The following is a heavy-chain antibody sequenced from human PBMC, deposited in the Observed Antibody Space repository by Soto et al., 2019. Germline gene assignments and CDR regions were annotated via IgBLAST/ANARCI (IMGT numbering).Heavy chain of an antibody. CDR2: IYYSGST. V-gene: IGHV4-59*01. Sequence: SETLSLTCTVSGGSISSYYWSWIRQPPGKGLEWIGYIYYSGSTNYNPSLKSRVTISVDTSKNQFSLKLSSVTAADTAVYYCARDQVTPRANWFDPWGQGTLVTV. D-gene: IGHD4-4*01. CDR3: ARDQVTPRANWFDP. CDR1: GGSISSYY. J-gene: IGHJ5*02.